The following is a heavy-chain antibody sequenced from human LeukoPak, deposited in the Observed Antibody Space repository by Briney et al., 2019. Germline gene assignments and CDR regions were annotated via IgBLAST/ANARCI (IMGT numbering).Heavy chain of an antibody. CDR3: ASLDSSGYWFDP. Sequence: SETLSLTCAVYGGSFSGYYWSWIRQPPGKGLEWIGYIYYSGSTYYNPSLKSRVTISVDTSKNQFSLKLSSVTAADTAVYYCASLDSSGYWFDPWGQGTLVTVSS. V-gene: IGHV4-30-4*08. CDR1: GGSFSGYY. D-gene: IGHD6-19*01. CDR2: IYYSGST. J-gene: IGHJ5*02.